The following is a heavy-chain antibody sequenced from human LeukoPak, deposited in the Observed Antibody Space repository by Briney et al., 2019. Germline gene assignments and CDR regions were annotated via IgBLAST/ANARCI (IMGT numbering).Heavy chain of an antibody. J-gene: IGHJ4*02. V-gene: IGHV4-31*03. D-gene: IGHD3-10*02. CDR1: GGSLCSGGYY. CDR3: AKDSLVLCSGV. CDR2: IYYSGST. Sequence: TLSHTCTVSGGSLCSGGYYWSWIRQHPGEGLEWIGYIYYSGSTYYNPSLKSRVTISVDTSKNQFSLKQSSVTAADTAVHYCAKDSLVLCSGVWGEGTLVTVSS.